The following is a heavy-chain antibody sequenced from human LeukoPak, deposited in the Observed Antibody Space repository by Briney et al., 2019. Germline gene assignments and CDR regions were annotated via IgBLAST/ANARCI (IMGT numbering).Heavy chain of an antibody. D-gene: IGHD3/OR15-3a*01. CDR3: AGRVQGYYYYYMDV. J-gene: IGHJ6*03. Sequence: PSETLSLTCTVSGGSISSYYWSWIRQPAGKGLEWIGRIYTSGSTNYNPSLKSRVTISVDTSKNQFSLKLSSVTAADTAVYYCAGRVQGYYYYYMDVWGKGTTVTVSS. CDR2: IYTSGST. CDR1: GGSISSYY. V-gene: IGHV4-4*07.